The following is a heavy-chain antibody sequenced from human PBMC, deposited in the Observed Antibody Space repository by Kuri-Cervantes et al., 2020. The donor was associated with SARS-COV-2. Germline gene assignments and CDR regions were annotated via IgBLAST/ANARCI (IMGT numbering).Heavy chain of an antibody. CDR3: AREWDYGSGSYYPRGDYGMDF. D-gene: IGHD3-10*01. Sequence: SETLSLSCTVSGGSIISGSYYWSWIRQPAGKGLEWIGYIYYSGSTNYNPSLKRRVTISVDTSKNQFSLKLSSVTAADTAVYYCAREWDYGSGSYYPRGDYGMDFWGQGTTVTVSS. V-gene: IGHV4-61*10. CDR1: GGSIISGSYY. CDR2: IYYSGST. J-gene: IGHJ6*02.